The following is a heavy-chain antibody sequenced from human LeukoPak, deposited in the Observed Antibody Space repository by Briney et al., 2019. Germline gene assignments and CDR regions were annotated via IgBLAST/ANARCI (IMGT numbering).Heavy chain of an antibody. CDR3: ARGYCSSTSCYFDISRGPMPGDAFDI. CDR2: MNPNSGNT. CDR1: GYTFTSYD. J-gene: IGHJ3*02. D-gene: IGHD2-2*01. Sequence: ASVKVSCKASGYTFTSYDINWVRQATGQGLEWMGWMNPNSGNTGYAQKFQGRGTMTRNTSISTAYMELSSLRSEDTAVYYCARGYCSSTSCYFDISRGPMPGDAFDIWGQGTMVTVSS. V-gene: IGHV1-8*01.